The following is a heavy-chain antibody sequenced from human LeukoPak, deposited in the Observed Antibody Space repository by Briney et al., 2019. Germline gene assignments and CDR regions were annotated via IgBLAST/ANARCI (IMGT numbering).Heavy chain of an antibody. CDR3: ARGKYGGYFIDY. V-gene: IGHV3-23*01. CDR1: GFTFSSYA. Sequence: GGSLRLSCAASGFTFSSYAMSWVRQAPGKGLEWVSAISGSGGSTYYADSVKGRFTISRDNAKNTVYLQMNSLRAVDTAVYYCARGKYGGYFIDYWGQGTLVTVSS. CDR2: ISGSGGST. D-gene: IGHD5-12*01. J-gene: IGHJ4*02.